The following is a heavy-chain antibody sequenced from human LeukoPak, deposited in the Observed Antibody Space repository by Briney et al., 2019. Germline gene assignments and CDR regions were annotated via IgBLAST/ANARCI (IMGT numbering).Heavy chain of an antibody. CDR3: ARDSRPDYDFWSGSAPSRTDYYYYGMDV. CDR2: MNPNSGNT. Sequence: EASVKVSCKASGYTFTSYDINWVRQATGQGLEWMGWMNPNSGNTGYAQKFQGRVTMTRNTSISTAYMELSSLRSEDTAVYYCARDSRPDYDFWSGSAPSRTDYYYYGMDVWGQGTTVTVSS. D-gene: IGHD3-3*01. J-gene: IGHJ6*02. V-gene: IGHV1-8*01. CDR1: GYTFTSYD.